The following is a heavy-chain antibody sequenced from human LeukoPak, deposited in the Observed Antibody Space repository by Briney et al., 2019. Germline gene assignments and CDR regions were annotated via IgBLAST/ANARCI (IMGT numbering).Heavy chain of an antibody. V-gene: IGHV4-59*08. CDR3: ARGQRDYYDSSGYYYWSIDY. CDR2: IHYSGST. D-gene: IGHD3-22*01. Sequence: SETLSLTCTVSGGSISPYYWSWIRQPPGKGLEWIGYIHYSGSTNYNPSLKSRVTISVDTSKNQFSLKLGSVTAADTAVYYCARGQRDYYDSSGYYYWSIDYWGQGTLVTVSS. J-gene: IGHJ4*02. CDR1: GGSISPYY.